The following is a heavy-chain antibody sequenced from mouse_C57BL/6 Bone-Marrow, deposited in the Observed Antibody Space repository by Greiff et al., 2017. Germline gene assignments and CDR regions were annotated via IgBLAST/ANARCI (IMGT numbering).Heavy chain of an antibody. Sequence: VQLQESGPGLVAPSQSLSITCTVSGFSLTSYGVSWVRQPPGKGLEWLGVIWGDGSSNYHSALISRLSISKDNSNSQVFLTLHSLQTNGTATYSCARHITTVHMDYWGQGTSVTVSS. CDR2: IWGDGSS. J-gene: IGHJ4*01. V-gene: IGHV2-3*01. CDR1: GFSLTSYG. CDR3: ARHITTVHMDY. D-gene: IGHD1-1*01.